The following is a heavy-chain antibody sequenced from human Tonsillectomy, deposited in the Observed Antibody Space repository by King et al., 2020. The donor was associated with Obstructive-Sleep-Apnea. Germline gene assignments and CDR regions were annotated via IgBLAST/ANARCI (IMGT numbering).Heavy chain of an antibody. V-gene: IGHV4-34*01. CDR1: GGSFSAYY. Sequence: VQLQQWGAGLLKPSETLSLTCAVYGGSFSAYYWSWIRQPPGKGLEWIGEINHSGSTNYNPSLKSRVTISVDTSKKQFSLKLSSVTAADPAVYYCARGFYSGVSDYWGQGTLVTVSS. J-gene: IGHJ4*02. CDR2: INHSGST. D-gene: IGHD2-21*01. CDR3: ARGFYSGVSDY.